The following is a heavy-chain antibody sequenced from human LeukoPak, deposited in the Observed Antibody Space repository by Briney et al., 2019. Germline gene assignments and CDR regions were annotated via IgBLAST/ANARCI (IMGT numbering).Heavy chain of an antibody. V-gene: IGHV1-69*13. CDR1: GGTFSGYA. CDR2: IIPIFGTA. Sequence: GASVKVSRKASGGTFSGYAISWVRQAPGQGLEWMGGIIPIFGTANYAQKFQGRVTITADESTSTAYMELSSLRSEDTAVYYCARGGYCSGGSCFENFDYWGQGTLVTVSS. CDR3: ARGGYCSGGSCFENFDY. J-gene: IGHJ4*02. D-gene: IGHD2-15*01.